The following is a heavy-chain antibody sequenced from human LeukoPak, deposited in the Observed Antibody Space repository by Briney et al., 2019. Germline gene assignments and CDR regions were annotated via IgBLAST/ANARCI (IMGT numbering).Heavy chain of an antibody. CDR1: GGSISSSNW. J-gene: IGHJ6*02. CDR3: ARGQVAGATNYYYYYGMDV. D-gene: IGHD1-26*01. Sequence: SGTLSLTCAVSGGSISSSNWWSWVRQPPGKGLEWIGEIYHSGSTNYNPSLKSRVTISVDTSKNQFSLKLSSVTAADTAVYYCARGQVAGATNYYYYYGMDVWGQGTTVTVSS. V-gene: IGHV4-4*02. CDR2: IYHSGST.